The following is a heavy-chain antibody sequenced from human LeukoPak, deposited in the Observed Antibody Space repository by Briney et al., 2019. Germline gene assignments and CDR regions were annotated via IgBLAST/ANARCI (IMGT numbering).Heavy chain of an antibody. CDR2: ISGSGGST. J-gene: IGHJ3*02. D-gene: IGHD6-19*01. V-gene: IGHV3-23*01. CDR3: AKVQWLVRGGLDAFDI. Sequence: GGSLRLSCAASGFSFSSYAMSWVRQAPGKGLEWVSAISGSGGSTYYADSVKGRFTISRDNSKNTLYLQMNSLRAEDTAVYYCAKVQWLVRGGLDAFDIWGQGTMVTVSS. CDR1: GFSFSSYA.